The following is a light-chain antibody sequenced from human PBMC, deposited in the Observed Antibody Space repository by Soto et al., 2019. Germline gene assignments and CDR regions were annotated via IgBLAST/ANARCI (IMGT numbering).Light chain of an antibody. CDR2: DVS. V-gene: IGLV2-14*01. J-gene: IGLJ1*01. CDR3: SSYTSSSHV. Sequence: QSALTQPASVSGSPGQSITISCTGTSSDVGGYNYVSWYQQHPGKAPKLMIYDVSNRPSGVSNRFSGSKSGNTASLTISGLQAEDEAVYYCSSYTSSSHVFGTGTKVTVL. CDR1: SSDVGGYNY.